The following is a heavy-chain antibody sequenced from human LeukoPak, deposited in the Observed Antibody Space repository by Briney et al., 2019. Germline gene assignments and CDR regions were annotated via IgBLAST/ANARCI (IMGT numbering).Heavy chain of an antibody. V-gene: IGHV4-30-4*01. D-gene: IGHD2-2*01. CDR1: GGSISSGDYY. J-gene: IGHJ2*01. CDR2: IYYSGST. Sequence: NPSETLSLTCTVSGGSISSGDYYWSWIRQPPGKGLEWIGYIYYSGSTYYNPSLKSRVTISVDTSKNQFSLKLSSVTAADTAVYYCARDSSPNCSSTSCYAAWYFDLWGRGTLVTVSS. CDR3: ARDSSPNCSSTSCYAAWYFDL.